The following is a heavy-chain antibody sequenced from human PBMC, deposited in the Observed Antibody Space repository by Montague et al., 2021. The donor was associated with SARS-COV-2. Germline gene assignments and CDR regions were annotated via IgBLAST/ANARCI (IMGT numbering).Heavy chain of an antibody. V-gene: IGHV3-21*01. CDR1: GFTFRSYT. J-gene: IGHJ4*02. CDR2: ISSSSSSI. Sequence: SLRLSCAASGFTFRSYTMNWVRQSPGMGLEWVPFISSSSSSIYYADSLKGRFTISRDNAKNSLYLQMNSLRGEDTAVYYCVRGGACSGGKGNGGAGDWGQGTLVTVSS. CDR3: VRGGACSGGKGNGGAGD. D-gene: IGHD2-15*01.